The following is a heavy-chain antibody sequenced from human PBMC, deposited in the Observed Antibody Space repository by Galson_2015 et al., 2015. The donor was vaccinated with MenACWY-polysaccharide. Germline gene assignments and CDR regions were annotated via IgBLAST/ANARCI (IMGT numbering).Heavy chain of an antibody. CDR3: ARIIARKYTFADS. CDR2: MNPNSGNT. V-gene: IGHV1-8*01. J-gene: IGHJ4*02. D-gene: IGHD2-21*01. CDR1: GYKFTSYD. Sequence: SCKASGYKFTSYDINWVRQATGQGLEWMGWMNPNSGNTGYAQKFQGRVTMTSNSAMTTANMELSSLRSEDTAVYYCARIIARKYTFADSWGQGTLVTVSS.